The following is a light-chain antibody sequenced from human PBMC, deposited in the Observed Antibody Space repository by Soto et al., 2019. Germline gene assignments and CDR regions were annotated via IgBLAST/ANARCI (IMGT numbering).Light chain of an antibody. V-gene: IGLV2-14*01. Sequence: QSALTQPASVSGSPGQSITISCTGTSSDVRGYNYVSWYQQHPGKAPQLMIYDVSNRPSGVSNRFSGSKSGNTASLTISGLQAEDEPDYYCSSYTSSSTLEGVFGTGTKLTVL. J-gene: IGLJ1*01. CDR1: SSDVRGYNY. CDR2: DVS. CDR3: SSYTSSSTLEGV.